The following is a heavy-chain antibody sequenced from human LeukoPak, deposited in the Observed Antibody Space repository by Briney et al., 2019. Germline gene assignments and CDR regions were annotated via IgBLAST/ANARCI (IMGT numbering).Heavy chain of an antibody. CDR2: IYYSGDT. CDR3: ARGRGIRDYYDSSGNQPYDY. Sequence: SETLSLTCTVSGGSIGDDTYYWSWIRQHPGKGLEWIGYIYYSGDTHYNPSLESRVTISVDTSKNQFSLKLSSVTAADTAVYYCARGRGIRDYYDSSGNQPYDYWGQGTLVTVSS. CDR1: GGSIGDDTYY. J-gene: IGHJ4*02. D-gene: IGHD3-22*01. V-gene: IGHV4-31*03.